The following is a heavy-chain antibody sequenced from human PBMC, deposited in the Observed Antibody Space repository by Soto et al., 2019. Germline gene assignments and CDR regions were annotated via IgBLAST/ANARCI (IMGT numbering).Heavy chain of an antibody. Sequence: PGGSLRLSCAASGFTFSSYSMNWVRQAPGKGLEWVGFIRGKAYGGTTEYAASVKGRFTLSRDDSKSIAYLQMNSLKTEDTAVYYCTRVTPELWSEKYYFDSWGQGTLVTVSS. V-gene: IGHV3-49*04. CDR1: GFTFSSYS. D-gene: IGHD1-26*01. J-gene: IGHJ4*02. CDR2: IRGKAYGGTT. CDR3: TRVTPELWSEKYYFDS.